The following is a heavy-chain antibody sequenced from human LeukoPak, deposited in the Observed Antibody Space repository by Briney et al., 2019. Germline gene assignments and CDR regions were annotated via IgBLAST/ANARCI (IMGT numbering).Heavy chain of an antibody. CDR1: GGSISSYY. Sequence: KPSETLSLTCTVSGGSISSYYWSWIRQPPGKGLEWIGYIYYSGSTNYNPSLKSRVTISVDTSKNQFSLKLSSVTAPDTAVYYCARDLYPYGDYPDAYDIWGQGTMVTVSS. V-gene: IGHV4-59*01. CDR3: ARDLYPYGDYPDAYDI. CDR2: IYYSGST. J-gene: IGHJ3*02. D-gene: IGHD4-17*01.